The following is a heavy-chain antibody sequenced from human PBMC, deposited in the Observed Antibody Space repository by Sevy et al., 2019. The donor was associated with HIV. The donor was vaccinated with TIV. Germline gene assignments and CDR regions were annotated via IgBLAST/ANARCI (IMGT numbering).Heavy chain of an antibody. CDR3: ARGEYYDFWSGYRYSFDY. CDR1: GFTFSSYG. V-gene: IGHV3-33*01. Sequence: GGSLRLSCAASGFTFSSYGMHWVRQAPGKGLEWLAVIWYDGSNKYYADSVKGRFTISRDNSKNTLYLQMNSLRAEDTAVYYCARGEYYDFWSGYRYSFDYWGQGTLVTVSS. D-gene: IGHD3-3*01. J-gene: IGHJ4*02. CDR2: IWYDGSNK.